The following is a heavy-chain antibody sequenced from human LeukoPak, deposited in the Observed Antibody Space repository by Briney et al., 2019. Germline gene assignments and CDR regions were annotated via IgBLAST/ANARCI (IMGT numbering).Heavy chain of an antibody. D-gene: IGHD3-10*01. Sequence: GRSLRLSCAASGFTFSSYSMNWVRQAPGKGLEWVSSISSSSRTIYNADSVKGRFTISRDNAKNSLYLQMNSLRAEDTAVYYCARDRSRYYYGSESWGQGTLVTVSS. V-gene: IGHV3-48*04. CDR1: GFTFSSYS. J-gene: IGHJ4*02. CDR3: ARDRSRYYYGSES. CDR2: ISSSSRTI.